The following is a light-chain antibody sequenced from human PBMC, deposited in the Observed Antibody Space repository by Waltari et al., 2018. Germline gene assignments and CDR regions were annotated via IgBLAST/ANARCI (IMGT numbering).Light chain of an antibody. CDR1: SSDVGGYNF. V-gene: IGLV2-14*03. J-gene: IGLJ1*01. CDR2: DVS. CDR3: SSYTSSSSYV. Sequence: QSALTQPASVSGSPGQSITISCTGPSSDVGGYNFVSWYQQHPGKAPRLMIYDVSDRPSGVSNRFSGSKSGNTASLTISGLQAEDEADYYCSSYTSSSSYVFATGTKVTVL.